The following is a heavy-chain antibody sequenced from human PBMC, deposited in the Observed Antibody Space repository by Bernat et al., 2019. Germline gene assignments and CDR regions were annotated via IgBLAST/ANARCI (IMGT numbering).Heavy chain of an antibody. CDR2: INPSGGST. J-gene: IGHJ3*02. CDR3: ARELQRWLDGAMFKRGVGDAFDI. V-gene: IGHV1-46*01. Sequence: QVQLVQSGAEVKKPGASVKGSCKASGYTFTSYYMHWVRQAPGQGLEWMGIINPSGGSTSYAQKFQGRVTMTRDTSTSTVYMELSSLRSEDTAVYYCARELQRWLDGAMFKRGVGDAFDIWGQGTMVTVSS. D-gene: IGHD5-18*01. CDR1: GYTFTSYY.